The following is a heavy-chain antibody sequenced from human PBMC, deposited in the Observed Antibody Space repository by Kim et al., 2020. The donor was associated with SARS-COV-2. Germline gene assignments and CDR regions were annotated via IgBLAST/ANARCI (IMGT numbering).Heavy chain of an antibody. CDR3: ARSKGGGYRIWQLNGGDYYYYYGMDV. CDR2: ISSSGSTI. J-gene: IGHJ6*02. V-gene: IGHV3-48*03. Sequence: GGSLRLSCAASGFTFSSYEMNWVRQAPGKGLEWVSYISSSGSTIYYADSVKGRFTISRDNAKNSLYLQMNSLRAEDTAVYYCARSKGGGYRIWQLNGGDYYYYYGMDVWGQGTTVTVSS. CDR1: GFTFSSYE. D-gene: IGHD5-18*01.